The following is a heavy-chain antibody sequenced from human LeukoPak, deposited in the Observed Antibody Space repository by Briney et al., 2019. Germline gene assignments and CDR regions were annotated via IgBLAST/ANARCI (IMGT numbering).Heavy chain of an antibody. V-gene: IGHV5-51*01. CDR1: GYTFTDYW. J-gene: IGHJ3*02. Sequence: GESLKISCKASGYTFTDYWIGWVRQMPGKGLEWMGMIYAGDSDTRYSPSFQGQVTISADNSINTAYLQWSSLKASDTAMYYCARQAYATRFDAFDIWGQGTMVTVSS. D-gene: IGHD2-15*01. CDR2: IYAGDSDT. CDR3: ARQAYATRFDAFDI.